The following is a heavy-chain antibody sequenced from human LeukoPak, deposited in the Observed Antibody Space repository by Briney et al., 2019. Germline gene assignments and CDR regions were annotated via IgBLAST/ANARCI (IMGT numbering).Heavy chain of an antibody. CDR2: IYPGDSDT. CDR1: GYSFTSYW. V-gene: IGHV5-51*01. CDR3: ARHGGMGQLWPYYYYGMDV. Sequence: GESLKISCKGSGYSFTSYWIGWVRQMPGKGLEWMGIIYPGDSDTRYSPSFQGQVTISADKSISTAYLQWSSLKASDTAMYYCARHGGMGQLWPYYYYGMDVWGQGTTVTVSS. D-gene: IGHD5-18*01. J-gene: IGHJ6*02.